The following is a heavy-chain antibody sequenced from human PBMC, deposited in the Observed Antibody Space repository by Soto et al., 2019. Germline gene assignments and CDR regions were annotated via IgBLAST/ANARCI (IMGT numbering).Heavy chain of an antibody. CDR3: ARGSGDGTSCYDSTRPFDY. Sequence: PSETLSLTCAVYGGSFSGYYWSWIRQPPGKGLEWIGEINHSGSTNYNPSLKSRVTISVDTSKNQFSLELSSVTAADTAVYYCARGSGDGTSCYDSTRPFDYWGQGTLVTSPQ. D-gene: IGHD2-2*01. CDR1: GGSFSGYY. V-gene: IGHV4-34*01. J-gene: IGHJ4*02. CDR2: INHSGST.